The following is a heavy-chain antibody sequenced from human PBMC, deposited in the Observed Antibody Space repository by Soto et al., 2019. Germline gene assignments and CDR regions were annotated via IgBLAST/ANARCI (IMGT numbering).Heavy chain of an antibody. D-gene: IGHD2-21*01. CDR1: GYTFTGYY. CDR2: INPNSGGT. J-gene: IGHJ6*02. V-gene: IGHV1-2*04. CDR3: ARESTRNSGYYYGMDV. Sequence: ASVKVSCKASGYTFTGYYMHWVRQAPGQGLEWMGWINPNSGGTNYAQKFQGWVTMTRDTSISTAYMELSRLRSDDTAVYYCARESTRNSGYYYGMDVWGQGTTVTVSS.